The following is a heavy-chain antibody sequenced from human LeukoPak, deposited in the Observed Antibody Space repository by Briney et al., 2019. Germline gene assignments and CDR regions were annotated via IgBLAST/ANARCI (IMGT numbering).Heavy chain of an antibody. J-gene: IGHJ4*02. V-gene: IGHV3-9*01. D-gene: IGHD2-15*01. Sequence: PGRSLRLSGAASGFTFDDYAMHWVRQAPGKGLEWVSGISWNSGNIGYAASVKGRFTISRDNAKNSLYLQMSSLGAEDTALYYCAKDTSYSSTKLDYWGQGTLVTVSS. CDR2: ISWNSGNI. CDR3: AKDTSYSSTKLDY. CDR1: GFTFDDYA.